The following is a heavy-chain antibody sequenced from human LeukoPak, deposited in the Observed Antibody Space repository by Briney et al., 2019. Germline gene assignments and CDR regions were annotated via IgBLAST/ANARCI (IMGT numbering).Heavy chain of an antibody. J-gene: IGHJ4*02. Sequence: ASVKVSCKASGGTFSSYAISWVRQAPGQGLEWMGRIIPILGIANYAQKFQGRVTITADKSTSTAYMELSSLRSEDTAVYYCARRGYNWNDVPFDYWGQGTLVTVSS. V-gene: IGHV1-69*04. CDR2: IIPILGIA. CDR3: ARRGYNWNDVPFDY. D-gene: IGHD1-1*01. CDR1: GGTFSSYA.